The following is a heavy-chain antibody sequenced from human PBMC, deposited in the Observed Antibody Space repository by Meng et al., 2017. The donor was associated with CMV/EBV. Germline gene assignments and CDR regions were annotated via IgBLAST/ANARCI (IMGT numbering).Heavy chain of an antibody. J-gene: IGHJ4*02. Sequence: QVHLVESGAEGKTPGSSLKVSCKASGYTFTSYYMHWVRQAPGQGLEWMGIINPSGGSTSYAQKFQGRVTMTRDTSTSTVYMELSSLRSEDTAVYYCARESSYDFSHDYWGQGTLVTVSS. CDR2: INPSGGST. CDR1: GYTFTSYY. V-gene: IGHV1-46*01. D-gene: IGHD3-3*01. CDR3: ARESSYDFSHDY.